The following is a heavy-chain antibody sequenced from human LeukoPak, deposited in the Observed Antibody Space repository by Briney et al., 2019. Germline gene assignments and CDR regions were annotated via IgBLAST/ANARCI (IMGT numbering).Heavy chain of an antibody. CDR1: GYPFTGYY. V-gene: IGHV1-2*02. Sequence: ASVKVSCKASGYPFTGYYMHWVRQAPGQGLEWMGWINPDSGDTNYAQKFQGRVTMTRDTSISTAYMELSSLRSEDTAVYYCARGEVPAAAPGPYFDYWGQGTLVTVSS. CDR3: ARGEVPAAAPGPYFDY. D-gene: IGHD2-2*01. J-gene: IGHJ4*02. CDR2: INPDSGDT.